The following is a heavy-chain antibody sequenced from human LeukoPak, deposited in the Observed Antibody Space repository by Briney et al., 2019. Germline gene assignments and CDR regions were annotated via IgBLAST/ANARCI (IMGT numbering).Heavy chain of an antibody. CDR2: ISGSDAST. J-gene: IGHJ5*02. D-gene: IGHD4-11*01. V-gene: IGHV3-23*01. CDR1: GFTFTSYA. CDR3: ARDAHDYSNYGWFDL. Sequence: PGGSLRLSCVASGFTFTSYAMNWVRQAPGKGLEWVSGISGSDASTHYADSVKGRFTISRDDSKDSLHLHTNSLRADDTAIYYCARDAHDYSNYGWFDLWGQGTLVTVSS.